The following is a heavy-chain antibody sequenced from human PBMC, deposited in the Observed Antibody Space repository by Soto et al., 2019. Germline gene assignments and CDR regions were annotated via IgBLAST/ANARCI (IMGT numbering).Heavy chain of an antibody. V-gene: IGHV1-18*01. Sequence: ASVKVSCKASGYTFTSYVISWVRQAPGQGLEWMGWISAYNGNTNYAQKLQGRVTMTTDTSTSTAYMELRSLRSDDTAVYYCARVSMSIFGVAVLSAYRGQGTLATVSA. D-gene: IGHD3-3*01. CDR3: ARVSMSIFGVAVLSAY. CDR1: GYTFTSYV. J-gene: IGHJ4*02. CDR2: ISAYNGNT.